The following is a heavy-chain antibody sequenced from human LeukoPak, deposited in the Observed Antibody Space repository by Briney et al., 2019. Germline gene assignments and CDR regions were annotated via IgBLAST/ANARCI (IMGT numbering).Heavy chain of an antibody. Sequence: PGGSLRLSCAASGFAFSDYYMSWIRQPPGKGLEWVSYISSSSSYTNYADSVKGRFTISRDNAKNSLYLQMNSLRAEDTAVYYCARDSVVVAATVYYYGMDVWGQGTTVTVSS. J-gene: IGHJ6*02. D-gene: IGHD2-15*01. CDR2: ISSSSSYT. CDR3: ARDSVVVAATVYYYGMDV. V-gene: IGHV3-11*05. CDR1: GFAFSDYY.